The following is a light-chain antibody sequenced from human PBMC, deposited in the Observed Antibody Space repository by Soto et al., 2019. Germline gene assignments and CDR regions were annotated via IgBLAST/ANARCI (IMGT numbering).Light chain of an antibody. CDR3: QQRYNWPRT. J-gene: IGKJ1*01. CDR2: DVS. CDR1: EDVSSS. V-gene: IGKV3-11*01. Sequence: IVLTQSPATLPLSPEERATLSCRASEDVSSSLAWYQQKPGQSPRLLIYDVSNRATGIPARFSGSGSGADFTLTISSLEPDDFAVYYCQQRYNWPRTFGQGTKV.